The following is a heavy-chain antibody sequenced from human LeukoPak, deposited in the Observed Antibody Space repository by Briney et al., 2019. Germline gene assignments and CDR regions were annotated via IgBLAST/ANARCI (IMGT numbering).Heavy chain of an antibody. CDR2: INPSGGST. Sequence: ASVKVSCKASGGTFSSYAISWVRQAPGQGLEWMGIINPSGGSTTYAQKFQGRVTVTRDTSTSTVYMELSSLRSDDTAVYFCAREAGIGTWIGYCSGDNCRTRFDYWGQGTLVTVSS. J-gene: IGHJ4*02. V-gene: IGHV1-46*01. D-gene: IGHD2-15*01. CDR1: GGTFSSYA. CDR3: AREAGIGTWIGYCSGDNCRTRFDY.